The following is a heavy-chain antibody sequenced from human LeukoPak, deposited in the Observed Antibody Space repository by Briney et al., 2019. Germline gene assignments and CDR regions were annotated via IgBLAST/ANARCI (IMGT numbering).Heavy chain of an antibody. D-gene: IGHD1-26*01. CDR1: GGSISSSSYY. CDR3: ARFPREDYYYYMDV. J-gene: IGHJ6*03. V-gene: IGHV4-39*01. CDR2: IYYSGST. Sequence: SETLSLTCTVSGGSISSSSYYWGWIRQPPGKGLEWIGSIYYSGSTYYNPSLKSRVTISVDTSKNQFSLKLSSVTAADTGVYYCARFPREDYYYYMDVWGKGTTVTVSS.